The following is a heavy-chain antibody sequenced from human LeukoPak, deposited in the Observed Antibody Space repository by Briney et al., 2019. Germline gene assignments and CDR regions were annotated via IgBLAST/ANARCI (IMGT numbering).Heavy chain of an antibody. Sequence: GGSLRLSCAASGFTFSSYSMNWVRQAPGKGLEWVLSISSSSSYIYYADSVKGRFTISRDNAKNSLYLQMNSLRAEDTAVYYCARGNSGSYSGLDYWGQGTLVTVSS. J-gene: IGHJ4*02. V-gene: IGHV3-21*01. CDR3: ARGNSGSYSGLDY. CDR2: ISSSSSYI. D-gene: IGHD1-26*01. CDR1: GFTFSSYS.